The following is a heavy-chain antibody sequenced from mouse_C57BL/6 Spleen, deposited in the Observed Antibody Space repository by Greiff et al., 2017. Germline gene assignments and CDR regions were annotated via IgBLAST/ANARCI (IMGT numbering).Heavy chain of an antibody. CDR3: ASIYYYGSIPLAY. V-gene: IGHV1-64*01. D-gene: IGHD1-1*01. Sequence: QVQLQQPGAELVKPGASVKLSCKASGYTFTSYWMHWVKQRPGQGLEWIGMIHPNSGSTNYNEKFKSKATLTVDKSSSTAYMQLSSLTSEDSAVYYWASIYYYGSIPLAYWGQGTTLTVSS. J-gene: IGHJ2*01. CDR1: GYTFTSYW. CDR2: IHPNSGST.